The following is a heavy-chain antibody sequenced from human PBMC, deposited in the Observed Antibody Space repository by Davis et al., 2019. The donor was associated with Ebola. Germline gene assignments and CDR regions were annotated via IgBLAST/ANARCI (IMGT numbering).Heavy chain of an antibody. CDR2: INHSGST. CDR1: GGSFSGYY. J-gene: IGHJ6*02. V-gene: IGHV4-34*01. CDR3: ARSRVVTNYYYYGMDV. D-gene: IGHD3-3*01. Sequence: SETLSLTCAVYGGSFSGYYWSWIRQPPGKGLEWIGEINHSGSTNYNPSLKSRVTISVDTSKNQFSLKLSPVTAADTAVYYCARSRVVTNYYYYGMDVWGQGTTVTVSS.